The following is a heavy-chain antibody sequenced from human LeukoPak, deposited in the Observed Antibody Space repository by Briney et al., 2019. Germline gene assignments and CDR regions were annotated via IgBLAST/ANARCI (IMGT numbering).Heavy chain of an antibody. D-gene: IGHD3-22*01. Sequence: PSETLSLTCTVSGGSISSYYWSWIRQPPGKGLEWIGNIYYSGSTNYNPSLKSRVTISVDTSKNQFSLKLSSVTAADTAVYYCARDSPYYYDSSGYYYVAFDIWGQGTMVTVSS. J-gene: IGHJ3*02. V-gene: IGHV4-59*01. CDR1: GGSISSYY. CDR3: ARDSPYYYDSSGYYYVAFDI. CDR2: IYYSGST.